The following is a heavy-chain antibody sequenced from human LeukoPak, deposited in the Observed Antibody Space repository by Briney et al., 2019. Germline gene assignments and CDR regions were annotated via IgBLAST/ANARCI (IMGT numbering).Heavy chain of an antibody. Sequence: SETLSLTCTVSGGSFNTYYWSWIRQPPGKGLEWIGYFYHSGSTNYTPSLSSRVTISVDTSKNQFSLRLSSVTAADTAVYYCARMDYSNYYYGMDVGGQGTTVTVSS. CDR1: GGSFNTYY. CDR2: FYHSGST. D-gene: IGHD4-11*01. CDR3: ARMDYSNYYYGMDV. J-gene: IGHJ6*01. V-gene: IGHV4-59*01.